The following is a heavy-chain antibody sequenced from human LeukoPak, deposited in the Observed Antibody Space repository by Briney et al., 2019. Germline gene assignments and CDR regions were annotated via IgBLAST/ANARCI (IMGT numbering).Heavy chain of an antibody. Sequence: SETLSLTCTVSGGSISSSSYYWGWIRQPPGKGLEWIGSIYYSGSTYYNPSLKSRVTISVDTSKNQFSLKLSSVTAADTAVYYCARYGCSSTSCYKVGHDYYYMDVWGKGTTVTVSS. V-gene: IGHV4-39*07. CDR2: IYYSGST. D-gene: IGHD2-2*02. CDR3: ARYGCSSTSCYKVGHDYYYMDV. CDR1: GGSISSSSYY. J-gene: IGHJ6*03.